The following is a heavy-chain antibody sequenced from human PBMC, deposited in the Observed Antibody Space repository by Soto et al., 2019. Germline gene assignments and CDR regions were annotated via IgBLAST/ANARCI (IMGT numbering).Heavy chain of an antibody. V-gene: IGHV1-46*01. D-gene: IGHD6-13*01. CDR1: GYTFTHYY. J-gene: IGHJ4*02. CDR2: INPASGST. CDR3: ARDLEAGDY. Sequence: QVQLVQSGAEVKKPGASVKLSCRTSGYTFTHYYIHWVRQAPGQGLEWLAIINPASGSTNYAQDFQGRVTVTMDTSTTTVYMELSGLIAEDTAIFYCARDLEAGDYWGQGTLVTVSS.